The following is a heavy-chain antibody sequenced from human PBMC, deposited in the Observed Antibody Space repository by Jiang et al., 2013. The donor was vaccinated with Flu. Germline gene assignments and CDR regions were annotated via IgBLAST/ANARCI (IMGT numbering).Heavy chain of an antibody. CDR2: VHSGSGDT. CDR3: AAFPYVSAGTSH. CDR1: GFSFTTYH. V-gene: IGHV1-3*01. J-gene: IGHJ4*02. Sequence: GAEVKKPGASVRVSCKTSGFSFTTYHIHWVRQAPGQSLEWMGWVHSGSGDTIYSQKFQDRVTFTRDTSATTAYMEVRSLRPEDTAIYYCAAFPYVSAGTSHWGQGTLITVSS. D-gene: IGHD1-7*01.